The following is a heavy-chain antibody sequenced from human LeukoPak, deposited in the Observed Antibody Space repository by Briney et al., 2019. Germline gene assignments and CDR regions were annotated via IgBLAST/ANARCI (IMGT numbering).Heavy chain of an antibody. D-gene: IGHD6-13*01. CDR1: GGSISSSSYY. J-gene: IGHJ2*01. Sequence: PSETLSLTCTVSGGSISSSSYYWGWIRQPPGKGLEWIGSIYYSGSTYYNPSLKSRVTISVDTSKNQFSLKLSSVTAADTAVYYCASSSSSWYSYFDLWGRGTLVTVSS. CDR3: ASSSSSWYSYFDL. CDR2: IYYSGST. V-gene: IGHV4-39*01.